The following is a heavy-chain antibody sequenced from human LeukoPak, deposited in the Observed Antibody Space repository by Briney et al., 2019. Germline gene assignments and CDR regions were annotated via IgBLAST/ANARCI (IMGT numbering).Heavy chain of an antibody. J-gene: IGHJ4*02. CDR3: AKELVAVAGDRGVDY. Sequence: GGSLRLSCAASGFTFSSYAMSWVRQAPGKGLGLVSAISGSGGSTYYAASVKGRFTISRDNSKNTLYLQMNSLRAEDTAVYYCAKELVAVAGDRGVDYWGQGTLVTVSS. V-gene: IGHV3-23*01. D-gene: IGHD6-19*01. CDR1: GFTFSSYA. CDR2: ISGSGGST.